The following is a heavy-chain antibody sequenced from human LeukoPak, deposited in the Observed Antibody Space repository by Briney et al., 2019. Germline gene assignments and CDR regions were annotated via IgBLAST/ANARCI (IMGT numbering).Heavy chain of an antibody. CDR2: IYYSGST. V-gene: IGHV4-39*01. J-gene: IGHJ4*02. CDR3: ARREGYFDY. CDR1: GGSISRSSCY. Sequence: SETLSLTCTVSGGSISRSSCYWGWIRQPPGRGLEWIASIYYSGSTYYNPSLKSRVTISLDTSKSQFSLKLSSVTAADTAIYYCARREGYFDYWGQGNLVTVSS.